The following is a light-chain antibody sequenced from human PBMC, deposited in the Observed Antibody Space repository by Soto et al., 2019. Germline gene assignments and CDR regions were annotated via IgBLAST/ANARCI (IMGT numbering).Light chain of an antibody. J-gene: IGKJ1*01. Sequence: EIVLTKSPGTLSLSPGERATLSCRASQSVSSSYLAWYQQKPGQAPRLLIYGASSRATGIPDRFSGSGSGTDCTLTISRLEPEDFAVYYCQQYGSSPGTFGQGTKVEIK. CDR2: GAS. CDR3: QQYGSSPGT. CDR1: QSVSSSY. V-gene: IGKV3-20*01.